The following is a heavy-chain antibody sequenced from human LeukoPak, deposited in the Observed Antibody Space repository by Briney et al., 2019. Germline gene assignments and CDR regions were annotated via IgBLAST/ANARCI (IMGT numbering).Heavy chain of an antibody. V-gene: IGHV3-9*01. CDR3: AKGTGNWYFDL. CDR2: ISWNSGSI. CDR1: GFTFADYA. J-gene: IGHJ2*01. Sequence: PGRSLRLSCAASGFTFADYAMHWVRQAPGKGLEWVSGISWNSGSIGYADSVKGRFTISRDNAKNSLYLQMNSLRAEDTALYYCAKGTGNWYFDLWGRGTLVTVSS.